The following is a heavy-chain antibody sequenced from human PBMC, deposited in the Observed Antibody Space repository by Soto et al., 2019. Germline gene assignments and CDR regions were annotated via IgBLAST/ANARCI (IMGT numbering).Heavy chain of an antibody. D-gene: IGHD3-3*01. CDR1: GYTLTELS. Sequence: ASVKVSCKVSGYTLTELSMHWVRQAPGKGLEWMGGLDPEDGETIYAQKFQGRVTMTEDTSTDTAYMELSSLRSEDTAVYYCATSLLTIFGYAGDAFDIWGQGTMVTVSS. J-gene: IGHJ3*02. V-gene: IGHV1-24*01. CDR2: LDPEDGET. CDR3: ATSLLTIFGYAGDAFDI.